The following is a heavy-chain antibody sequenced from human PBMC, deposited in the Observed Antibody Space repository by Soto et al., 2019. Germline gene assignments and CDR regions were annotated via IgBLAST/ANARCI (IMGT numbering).Heavy chain of an antibody. CDR1: GYTFTSYA. CDR3: ARRYYYYYYYGMDV. J-gene: IGHJ6*02. Sequence: QVQLVQSGAEVKKPGASVKVSCKASGYTFTSYAMHWVRQAPGQRLEWMGWINAGNGNTKYSQKFQGRVTITRNTSASTAYMELSSLRSEDTAVYYCARRYYYYYYYGMDVWGQGTTVTVSS. CDR2: INAGNGNT. D-gene: IGHD1-26*01. V-gene: IGHV1-3*01.